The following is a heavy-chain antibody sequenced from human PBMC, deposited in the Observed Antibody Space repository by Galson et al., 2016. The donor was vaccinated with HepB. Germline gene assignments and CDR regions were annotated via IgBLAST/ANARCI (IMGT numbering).Heavy chain of an antibody. V-gene: IGHV3-53*01. CDR1: GISVSNNY. CDR3: ARSPNAAATGTWG. CDR2: IYSGGAT. J-gene: IGHJ4*02. D-gene: IGHD6-13*01. Sequence: SLRLSCAASGISVSNNYMIWVRQAPGKGLEWVSSIYSGGATHYADSVKGRFTISRDSSKNTLYLQMNSLRAEDTAVYFCARSPNAAATGTWGWGQGTLVTVSS.